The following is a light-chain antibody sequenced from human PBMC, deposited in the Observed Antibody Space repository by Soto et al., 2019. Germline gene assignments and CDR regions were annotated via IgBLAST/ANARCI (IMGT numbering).Light chain of an antibody. CDR3: QQTDSFS. J-gene: IGKJ4*01. Sequence: LQMAQSPSSVSASVGDRVTITCRASQGIRSRLAWYQQKPGKTPNLLIYASSSWQSGVPSRFSGSGSGTDFTLTISSLQPEDVATYYWQQTDSFSFGGGTKVEIK. CDR2: ASS. V-gene: IGKV1D-12*01. CDR1: QGIRSR.